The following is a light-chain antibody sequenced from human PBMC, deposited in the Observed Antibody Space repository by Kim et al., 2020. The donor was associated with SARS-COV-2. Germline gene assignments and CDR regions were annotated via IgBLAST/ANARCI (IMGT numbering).Light chain of an antibody. V-gene: IGKV1-39*01. CDR1: QTVVKY. J-gene: IGKJ3*01. Sequence: IQMTQSPSALSASVGDRVTITCRASQTVVKYLSWYQQKPGTVPRLLIYDTSTLRSGVPSRVTGSGFATDFTLTISSLQPEDFATYYCHQKYRTPFTFGPGTKVDIK. CDR2: DTS. CDR3: HQKYRTPFT.